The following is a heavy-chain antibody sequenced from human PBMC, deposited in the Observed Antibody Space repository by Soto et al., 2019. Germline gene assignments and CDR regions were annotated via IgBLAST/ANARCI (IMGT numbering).Heavy chain of an antibody. J-gene: IGHJ4*02. CDR2: ISAYNGNA. CDR3: ARVGAYCTSTSCLDY. V-gene: IGHV1-18*01. CDR1: GYAFTNYG. D-gene: IGHD2-2*01. Sequence: QVQLVQSGAEVKKPGASVKVSCKASGYAFTNYGISWVRQAPGQGLEWMGWISAYNGNADYVQKLQGRVTMTTDTSTXTAYMELRSLTSDDTAMFYCARVGAYCTSTSCLDYWGQGTLVTVSS.